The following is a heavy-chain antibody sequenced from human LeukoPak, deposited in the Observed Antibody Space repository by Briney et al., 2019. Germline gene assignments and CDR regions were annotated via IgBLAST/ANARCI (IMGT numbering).Heavy chain of an antibody. D-gene: IGHD2-2*01. Sequence: PGGSLRLSCAASGFTFSSYGMHWVRQAPGKGLEWVAFIRYDGSNKYYADSVKGRFTISRDNSKNTLYLQMNSLRAEDTAVYYCAKGGPAAIYYYYYYMDVWGKGTTVTVSS. J-gene: IGHJ6*03. CDR2: IRYDGSNK. CDR3: AKGGPAAIYYYYYYMDV. CDR1: GFTFSSYG. V-gene: IGHV3-30*02.